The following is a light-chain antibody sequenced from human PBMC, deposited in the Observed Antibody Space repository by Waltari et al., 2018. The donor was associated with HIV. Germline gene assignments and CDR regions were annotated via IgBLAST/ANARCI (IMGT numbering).Light chain of an antibody. CDR1: QTFDSRY. CDR2: AAS. Sequence: EVELTQSPGTLSLSPGERATLSCRASQTFDSRYLVWYQQKPGQAPRLLIYAASTMAAGIPDRFSGSGSGTDFTLTISRLEPEDVAVYYCHQYVNLPQTFGQGTKVEIK. V-gene: IGKV3-20*01. CDR3: HQYVNLPQT. J-gene: IGKJ1*01.